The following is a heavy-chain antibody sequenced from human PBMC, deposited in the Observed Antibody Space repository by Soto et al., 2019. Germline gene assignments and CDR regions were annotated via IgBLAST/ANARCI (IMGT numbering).Heavy chain of an antibody. CDR3: TTDLPPGAPNWCDP. D-gene: IGHD3-10*01. CDR2: IKSKTDGGTT. CDR1: GFTVSNAW. Sequence: EVQLVESGGGLVKPGGSLRLSCAASGFTVSNAWMSWVRQAPGKGLEWVGRIKSKTDGGTTDYAAPVKGRFTISRDDPKNTLHLHMNSMNAEDAAVYYCTTDLPPGAPNWCDPWGQGSLVTVSS. J-gene: IGHJ5*02. V-gene: IGHV3-15*01.